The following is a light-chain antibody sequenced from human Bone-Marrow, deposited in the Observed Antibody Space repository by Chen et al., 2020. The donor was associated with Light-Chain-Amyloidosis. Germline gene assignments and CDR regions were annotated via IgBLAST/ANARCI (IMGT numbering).Light chain of an antibody. CDR1: NIGSTS. V-gene: IGLV3-21*02. CDR2: DES. CDR3: QVWDRSSDRPV. Sequence: SYVLTQPSSVSVAPGQTATIACGGNNIGSTSVHWYQQTPGQAPLLVVYDESDRPSGIPGRLSCADSGNTATLTISRVEAGDEAEYYCQVWDRSSDRPVFGGGTKLAVL. J-gene: IGLJ3*02.